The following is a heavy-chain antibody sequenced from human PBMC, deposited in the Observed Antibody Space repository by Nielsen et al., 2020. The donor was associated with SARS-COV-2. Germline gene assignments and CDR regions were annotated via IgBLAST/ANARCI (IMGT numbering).Heavy chain of an antibody. D-gene: IGHD3-3*01. CDR2: INTNTGNP. CDR3: AREGLGYDFWSGYGSVDY. J-gene: IGHJ4*02. CDR1: GYTFTSYA. Sequence: ASVKVSCKASGYTFTSYAMNWVRQAPGQGLEWMGWINTNTGNPTYAQGFTGRFVFSLDTSVSTAYLQISSLKAEDTAVYYCAREGLGYDFWSGYGSVDYWGQGTLVTVSS. V-gene: IGHV7-4-1*02.